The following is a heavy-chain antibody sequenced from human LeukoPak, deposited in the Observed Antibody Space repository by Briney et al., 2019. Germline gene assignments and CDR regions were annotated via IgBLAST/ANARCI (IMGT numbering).Heavy chain of an antibody. J-gene: IGHJ3*02. CDR2: TYNSGST. D-gene: IGHD6-25*01. CDR1: GGSISSYY. V-gene: IGHV4-59*08. CDR3: ARSAIDAFDI. Sequence: PSETLSLTCTVSGGSISSYYWSWLRQPPGKGLECIGYTYNSGSTNYNPSLKSRVSISVDTSKNQFSLKLSSVTAADTAVYYCARSAIDAFDIWGQGTMVTVSS.